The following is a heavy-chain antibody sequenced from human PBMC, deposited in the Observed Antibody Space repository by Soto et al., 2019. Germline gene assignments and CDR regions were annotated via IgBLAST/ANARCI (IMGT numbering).Heavy chain of an antibody. CDR3: ARGDGCGGNCFYGMDV. Sequence: PSETLSLTCTVSGGSIGSYDWSWLRQPPGKGLEWIGHIYYSGSTKYSPSLKSRVTISVDTSKNQFSLKLNSVTAADTAVYYCARGDGCGGNCFYGMDVWGQGTTVTVSS. CDR1: GGSIGSYD. D-gene: IGHD2-21*01. J-gene: IGHJ6*02. CDR2: IYYSGST. V-gene: IGHV4-59*01.